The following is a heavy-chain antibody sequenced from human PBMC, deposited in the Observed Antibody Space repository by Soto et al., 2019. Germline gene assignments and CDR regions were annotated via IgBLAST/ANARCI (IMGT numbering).Heavy chain of an antibody. Sequence: SETLSLTCAVYGGSFSGYYWSWIRQPPGKGLEWFGEINHSGSTNYNPSLKSRVTISVDTSKNQFSLKLSSVTAADTAVYYCARGLLDYDILTGYYYYYYYGMDVWGQGTTVTVS. J-gene: IGHJ6*02. CDR2: INHSGST. CDR3: ARGLLDYDILTGYYYYYYYGMDV. CDR1: GGSFSGYY. D-gene: IGHD3-9*01. V-gene: IGHV4-34*01.